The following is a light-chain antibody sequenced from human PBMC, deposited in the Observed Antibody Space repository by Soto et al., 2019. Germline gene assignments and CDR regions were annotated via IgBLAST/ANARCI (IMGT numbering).Light chain of an antibody. CDR2: WAS. CDR3: QHYYSTPIT. V-gene: IGKV4-1*01. J-gene: IGKJ5*01. Sequence: DIVLTQSPDSLAVSLGERATINCKSSQNVLYSSNNKNYLAWYQQKPGQPPKLLIYWASTRESGVPDRFSGSGSGTDFTLTISSLQAEDVAVYFCQHYYSTPITFGQGTRLEIK. CDR1: QNVLYSSNNKNY.